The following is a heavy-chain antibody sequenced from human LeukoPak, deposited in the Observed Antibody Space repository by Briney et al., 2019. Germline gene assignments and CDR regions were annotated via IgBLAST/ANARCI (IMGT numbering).Heavy chain of an antibody. V-gene: IGHV4-4*02. CDR3: ARYRGASGYHFDY. Sequence: SETLSLTCAVSAGSISSGSWWNWVRQPPGKGLEWIGEIYHSGSTNYNPSLKSRVTISLDKSKNQFSLKLYSVTAADTAVYYCARYRGASGYHFDYWGQGALVTVSS. CDR2: IYHSGST. J-gene: IGHJ4*02. D-gene: IGHD5-12*01. CDR1: AGSISSGSW.